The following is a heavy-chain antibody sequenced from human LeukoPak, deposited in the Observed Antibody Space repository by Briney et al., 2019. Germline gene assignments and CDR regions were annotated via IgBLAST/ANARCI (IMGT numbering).Heavy chain of an antibody. CDR2: IKEDGSEK. V-gene: IGHV3-7*04. CDR1: GFTFSSYW. J-gene: IGHJ4*02. Sequence: PGGSLRLPCAASGFTFSSYWMSWVRQTPQKGLEWVANIKEDGSEKYYVDSVKGRFTISRENTKNSLYLQMNSLRADDTAVYYCARDHLGYSFDYWGQGTLVTVSS. CDR3: ARDHLGYSFDY.